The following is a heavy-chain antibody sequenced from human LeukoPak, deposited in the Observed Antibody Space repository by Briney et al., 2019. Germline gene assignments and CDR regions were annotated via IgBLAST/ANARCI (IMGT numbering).Heavy chain of an antibody. CDR1: GFTFSTYG. CDR3: AKMAAAGTIPYYFDF. J-gene: IGHJ4*02. CDR2: IRFDGSNK. D-gene: IGHD6-13*01. Sequence: GGSLRLSCAASGFTFSTYGMHWVRQAPGKGLECVAFIRFDGSNKYYADSMRGRFTISRDNSKNTLYLQMNSLRAEDTAVYYCAKMAAAGTIPYYFDFWGQGTLVTVSS. V-gene: IGHV3-30*02.